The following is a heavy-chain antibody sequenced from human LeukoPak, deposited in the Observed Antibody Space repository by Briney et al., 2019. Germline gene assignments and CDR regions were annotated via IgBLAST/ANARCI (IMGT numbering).Heavy chain of an antibody. V-gene: IGHV3-30*04. Sequence: GGSLRLSCAASGFTFSSYVMHWVRQAPGKGLEWVAIISYDGSNEYYADSVKGRFTISRDNSKNTLYLQMNSLRAEDTAVYYCAKDLRFASIVVVTATFDYWGQGTLVTVSS. J-gene: IGHJ4*02. CDR1: GFTFSSYV. CDR2: ISYDGSNE. D-gene: IGHD2-21*02. CDR3: AKDLRFASIVVVTATFDY.